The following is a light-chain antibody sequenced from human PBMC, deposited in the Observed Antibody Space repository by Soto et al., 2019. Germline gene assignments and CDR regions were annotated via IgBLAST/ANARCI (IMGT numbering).Light chain of an antibody. V-gene: IGLV5-45*02. J-gene: IGLJ2*01. Sequence: QLVLTQPSALSASPGASASLTCTFRSDISVGSPWIYWYQQKPGSPPQYLLRYKSDSDKHQASGVPSRFSGSKDASANAGILLISGLQSEDEADYYCVIWYGPAVVFGGGTKVTVL. CDR1: SDISVGSPW. CDR2: YKSDSDK. CDR3: VIWYGPAVV.